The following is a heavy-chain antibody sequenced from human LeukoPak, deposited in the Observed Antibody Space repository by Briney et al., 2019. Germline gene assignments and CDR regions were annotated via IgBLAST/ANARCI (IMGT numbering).Heavy chain of an antibody. D-gene: IGHD4-17*01. Sequence: GGSLRLSCAASGFTFSSYGMTWVRQAPGKGLEWVSGISGSGATTYYADSVMGRFTISRDNSKNTLFLHMNSLRAEDTAVYYCAKRATTAVSIWFDPWGQGTLVTDSS. CDR1: GFTFSSYG. CDR2: ISGSGATT. J-gene: IGHJ5*02. V-gene: IGHV3-23*01. CDR3: AKRATTAVSIWFDP.